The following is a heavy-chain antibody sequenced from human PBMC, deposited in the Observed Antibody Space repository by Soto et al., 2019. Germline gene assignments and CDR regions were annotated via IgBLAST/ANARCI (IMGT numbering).Heavy chain of an antibody. D-gene: IGHD3-22*01. CDR1: GYSFASYW. V-gene: IGHV5-51*01. J-gene: IGHJ6*02. CDR3: GRHDSTGWPEDHYYAMDV. Sequence: PGESLKISCQGSGYSFASYWIGWVRQMPGKGLEWMGIIYPGDSDTKYSPSFQGQVTISADKSISTAYLQWSSLKASDSARYYCGRHDSTGWPEDHYYAMDVWGQGTTVTVSS. CDR2: IYPGDSDT.